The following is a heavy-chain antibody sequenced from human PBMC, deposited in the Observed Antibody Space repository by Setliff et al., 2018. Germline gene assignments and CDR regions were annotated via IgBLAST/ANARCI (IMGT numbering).Heavy chain of an antibody. CDR3: ARHRWAIDDAFDI. CDR1: GYSFSNFW. Sequence: GESLKISCKASGYSFSNFWINWVRQLPGKGLEWMGRIEPTDSYTNYSPSFQGHVTISIDKSISTAYLQWSSLKASDTAMYYCARHRWAIDDAFDIWGQGTMVTVSS. D-gene: IGHD3-16*02. CDR2: IEPTDSYT. J-gene: IGHJ3*02. V-gene: IGHV5-10-1*01.